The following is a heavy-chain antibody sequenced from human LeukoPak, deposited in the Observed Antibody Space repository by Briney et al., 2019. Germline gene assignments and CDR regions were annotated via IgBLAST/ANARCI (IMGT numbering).Heavy chain of an antibody. V-gene: IGHV4-59*01. D-gene: IGHD5-18*01. J-gene: IGHJ3*02. CDR2: IDYRGST. CDR1: GGSISTYY. CDR3: ARSRSGYSYDHAAFEI. Sequence: SETLPLTCTVSGGSISTYYWSWIRQPPGKGLEWIAYIDYRGSTTYNPSLRSRVTISVDTSRNQFSLKLSSVTAADTAVYYCARSRSGYSYDHAAFEIWGQGTMVTVSS.